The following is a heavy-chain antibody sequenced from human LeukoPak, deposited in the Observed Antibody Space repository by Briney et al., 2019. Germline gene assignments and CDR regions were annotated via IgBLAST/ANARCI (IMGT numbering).Heavy chain of an antibody. CDR2: ISGSGGST. Sequence: GGSLRLSRAASGFTFSSYAMSWVRQAPGKGLEWVSAISGSGGSTYYADSVKGRFTISRDNSKNTLYLQMNSLRAEDTAVYYCAKKPLHYGSGSYYFDYWGQGTLVTVSS. J-gene: IGHJ4*02. V-gene: IGHV3-23*01. D-gene: IGHD3-10*01. CDR3: AKKPLHYGSGSYYFDY. CDR1: GFTFSSYA.